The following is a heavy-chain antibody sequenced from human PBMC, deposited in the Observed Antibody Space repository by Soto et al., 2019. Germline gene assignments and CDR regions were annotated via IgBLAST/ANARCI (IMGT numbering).Heavy chain of an antibody. J-gene: IGHJ5*02. Sequence: QVQLVQSGAEVKKPGSSVKVSCKASGGTFSSYAISWVRQAPGQGLEWMGGIIPIFGTANYAQKFQGRVTITADESTSTAYMELSSLRSEDTAVYYCARVNTAYCSGGSCYSDWFEPWGQGTLVTVSS. CDR1: GGTFSSYA. V-gene: IGHV1-69*01. CDR3: ARVNTAYCSGGSCYSDWFEP. D-gene: IGHD2-15*01. CDR2: IIPIFGTA.